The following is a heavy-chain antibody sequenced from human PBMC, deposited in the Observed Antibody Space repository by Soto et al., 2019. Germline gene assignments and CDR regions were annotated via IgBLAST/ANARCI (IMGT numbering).Heavy chain of an antibody. V-gene: IGHV3-23*01. CDR3: AKTTGSFLEWLLPY. CDR1: GFTFSSYA. CDR2: ISGSGGST. Sequence: SGGSLRLSCAASGFTFSSYAMSWVRQAPGKGLEWVSAISGSGGSTYYADSVKGRFTISRDNSKNTLYLQMNSLRAEDTAVYYCAKTTGSFLEWLLPYWGQGTLVTVSS. D-gene: IGHD3-3*02. J-gene: IGHJ4*02.